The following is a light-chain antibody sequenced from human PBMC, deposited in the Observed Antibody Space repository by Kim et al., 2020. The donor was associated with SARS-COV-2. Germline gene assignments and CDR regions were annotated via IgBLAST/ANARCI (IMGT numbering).Light chain of an antibody. J-gene: IGKJ1*01. Sequence: SPGEGATLSCRASQSVISSYFAWYQQKPGQAPTLLIYGASSRATGIPDRFSGSGSGTDFTLTISRLEPEDFAVYYCQQYGSSPWTFGQGTKVDIK. V-gene: IGKV3-20*01. CDR3: QQYGSSPWT. CDR1: QSVISSY. CDR2: GAS.